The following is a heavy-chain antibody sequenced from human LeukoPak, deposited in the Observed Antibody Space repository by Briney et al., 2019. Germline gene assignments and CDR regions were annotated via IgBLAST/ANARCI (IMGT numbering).Heavy chain of an antibody. V-gene: IGHV3-30*18. J-gene: IGHJ4*02. Sequence: GGSLRLSCAASGFTVSSNYMSWVRRAPGKGLEWVAVISYDGSNKYYADSVKGRFTISRDNSKNTLYLQMNSLRAEDTAVYYCAKDEGVAAYYYGSGSYDYWGQGTLVTVSS. CDR3: AKDEGVAAYYYGSGSYDY. D-gene: IGHD3-10*01. CDR1: GFTVSSNY. CDR2: ISYDGSNK.